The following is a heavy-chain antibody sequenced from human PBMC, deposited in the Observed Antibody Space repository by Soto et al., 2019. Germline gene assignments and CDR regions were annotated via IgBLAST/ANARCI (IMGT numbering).Heavy chain of an antibody. CDR2: ISYDGSNK. J-gene: IGHJ4*02. V-gene: IGHV3-30-3*01. CDR3: AREYYDFWSGYYSYSGY. CDR1: GFTFSSYA. D-gene: IGHD3-3*01. Sequence: QVQLVESGGGVVLSGRSLRLSCAASGFTFSSYAMHWVRQAPGKGLEWVAVISYDGSNKYYADSVKGRFTISRDNSKNTLYLQMNSLRAEDTAVYYCAREYYDFWSGYYSYSGYWGQGTLVTVSS.